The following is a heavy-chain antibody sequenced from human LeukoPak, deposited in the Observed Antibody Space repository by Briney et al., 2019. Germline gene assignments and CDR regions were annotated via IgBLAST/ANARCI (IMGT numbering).Heavy chain of an antibody. J-gene: IGHJ5*02. CDR1: GYTFTSYG. CDR2: ISAYNGNT. CDR3: ARRGGGYDYGDLGWFDP. D-gene: IGHD4-17*01. V-gene: IGHV1-18*01. Sequence: ASVKVSCKASGYTFTSYGISWVRQAPGQGLEWMGWISAYNGNTNYAQKLQGRVTMTTDTSTSTAYMELRSLRSDDTAAYYCARRGGGYDYGDLGWFDPWGQGTLVTVSS.